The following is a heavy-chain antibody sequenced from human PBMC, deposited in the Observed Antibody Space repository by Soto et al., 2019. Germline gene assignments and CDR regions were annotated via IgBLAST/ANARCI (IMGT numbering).Heavy chain of an antibody. V-gene: IGHV1-18*01. CDR3: ARDPSHVLMVNAANLYGMDV. CDR2: ISTYNGNT. J-gene: IGHJ6*02. CDR1: GYTFTTYD. D-gene: IGHD2-8*01. Sequence: QVQLVQSGAEVKKPGASVKVSCKASGYTFTTYDISWVRQAPGQGLEWMGRISTYNGNTNYPQSLQGRLTMTTDTSTTTAYSELRSLRSDDTVVYYSARDPSHVLMVNAANLYGMDVGGQGTTVTVSS.